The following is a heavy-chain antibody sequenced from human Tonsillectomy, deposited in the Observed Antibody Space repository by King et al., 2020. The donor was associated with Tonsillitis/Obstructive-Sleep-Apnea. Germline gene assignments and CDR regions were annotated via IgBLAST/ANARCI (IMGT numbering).Heavy chain of an antibody. Sequence: VQLVESGGGLVQPGRSLRLSCTASGFTFGDYAMSWVRQAPGKGLEWVGFIRSKAYGGTTEYAASVKGRFTISRDDSKSIAYLQMNSLKTEDTAVYYCTRERSVYSSGWLLWGQGTLVTVSS. CDR1: GFTFGDYA. V-gene: IGHV3-49*04. J-gene: IGHJ4*02. CDR2: IRSKAYGGTT. D-gene: IGHD6-19*01. CDR3: TRERSVYSSGWLL.